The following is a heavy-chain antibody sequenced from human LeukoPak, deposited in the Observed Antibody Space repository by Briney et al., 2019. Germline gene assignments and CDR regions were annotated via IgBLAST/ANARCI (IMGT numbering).Heavy chain of an antibody. Sequence: SVTLSLTCTVSGGFIRSYYCRWIRQPPGKGRVWIGYNSYSGSTNYNSSLRGRVTISMNTSKKRFFLKLSSVTAADTVVHYLASSPRGIEYFHHWGQGTLVTVSS. D-gene: IGHD3-10*01. CDR3: ASSPRGIEYFHH. CDR2: NSYSGST. J-gene: IGHJ1*01. V-gene: IGHV4-59*08. CDR1: GGFIRSYY.